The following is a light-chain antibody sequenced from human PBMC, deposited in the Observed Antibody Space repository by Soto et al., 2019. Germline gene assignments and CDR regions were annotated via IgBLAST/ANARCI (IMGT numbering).Light chain of an antibody. CDR3: GTWDSNLSAHV. CDR2: ANH. J-gene: IGLJ1*01. Sequence: QSVLTQPPSVSAAPGQRVTISCSGSSSNIGKNYVSWYQQLPGTAPRLLILANHDRPSGIPDRFSGYKSGTSATLGITGLQTEDEADYYCGTWDSNLSAHVFATATKLTVL. CDR1: SSNIGKNY. V-gene: IGLV1-51*01.